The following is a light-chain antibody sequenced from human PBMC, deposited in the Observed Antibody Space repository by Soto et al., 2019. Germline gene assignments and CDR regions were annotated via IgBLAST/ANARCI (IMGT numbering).Light chain of an antibody. CDR3: QQYNNWPWT. Sequence: EMVMTQSPATLSVSPGERATLSCRASQSVSSDLAWYQQKPGQAPRLLIYDASTRATGISARFSGSGSGTEFTLTISSLQSEDFAFYYCQQYNNWPWTFGQGTKVEIK. J-gene: IGKJ1*01. CDR1: QSVSSD. CDR2: DAS. V-gene: IGKV3-15*01.